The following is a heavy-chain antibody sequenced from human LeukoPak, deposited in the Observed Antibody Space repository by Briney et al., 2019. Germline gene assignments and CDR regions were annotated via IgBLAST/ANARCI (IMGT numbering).Heavy chain of an antibody. Sequence: SETLSLTCTVSGGSISSSSYYWGWIRQPPGKGLEWIGSIYYSGSTYYNPSLKSRVTISVDTSKNQFSLKLSSVTAADTAVYYCARGVTFGGVIVQCYFDYWGQGTLVTVSS. J-gene: IGHJ4*02. V-gene: IGHV4-39*07. CDR3: ARGVTFGGVIVQCYFDY. CDR2: IYYSGST. CDR1: GGSISSSSYY. D-gene: IGHD3-16*02.